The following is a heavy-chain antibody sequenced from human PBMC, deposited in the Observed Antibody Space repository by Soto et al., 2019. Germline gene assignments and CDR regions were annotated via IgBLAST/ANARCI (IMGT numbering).Heavy chain of an antibody. J-gene: IGHJ3*02. CDR1: GFTFSSYS. CDR2: ISSSSSYI. Sequence: GGSLRLSCAASGFTFSSYSMNWVRQAPGKGLEWVSSISSSSSYIYYADSVKGRFTISRDNAKNSLYLQMNSLRAEDTAVYYCARDLTKPTYYDYIWGSHDAFDIWGQGTMVTVSS. CDR3: ARDLTKPTYYDYIWGSHDAFDI. V-gene: IGHV3-21*01. D-gene: IGHD3-16*01.